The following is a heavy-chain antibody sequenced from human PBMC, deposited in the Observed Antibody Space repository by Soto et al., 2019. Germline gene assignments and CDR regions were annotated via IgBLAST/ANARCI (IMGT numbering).Heavy chain of an antibody. CDR1: GFTFTRYS. V-gene: IGHV3-21*06. J-gene: IGHJ4*02. Sequence: GGSLRLSCAASGFTFTRYSMNWVRQAPGRGLEWVSSISSTTNYIYYGDSMKGRFTISRDNAKNSLYLEMNSLRAEDTAVYYCARESEDLTSKFDYWGQGTLVTVSS. CDR2: ISSTTNYI. CDR3: ARESEDLTSKFDY.